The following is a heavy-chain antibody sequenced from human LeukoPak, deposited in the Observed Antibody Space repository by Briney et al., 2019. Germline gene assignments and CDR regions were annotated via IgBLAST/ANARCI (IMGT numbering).Heavy chain of an antibody. CDR1: GYSVTRYD. Sequence: ASVKVSCKASGYSVTRYDINWVRQATGQGFEWMGWMNPNSGNTGYARKFQGRVTMTRDTSISTVYMELSSLSSDDAAVYYCARRSDYFDSSAYVYWGQGTLVSVSS. V-gene: IGHV1-8*01. CDR2: MNPNSGNT. CDR3: ARRSDYFDSSAYVY. J-gene: IGHJ4*02. D-gene: IGHD3-22*01.